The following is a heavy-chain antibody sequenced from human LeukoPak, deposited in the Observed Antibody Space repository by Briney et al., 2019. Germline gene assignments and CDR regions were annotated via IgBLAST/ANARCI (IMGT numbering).Heavy chain of an antibody. J-gene: IGHJ4*02. CDR2: INQDGSDK. D-gene: IGHD3-22*01. Sequence: PGGSLRLSCAASGFSFSRYWMSWVRQTPGKGLEWVANINQDGSDKYYVDSVKGRFTISRDNAKNSLYLQMNSLRAEDMAVYYCARARASYYDSSGYWGYFDYWGQGTLVTVSS. CDR3: ARARASYYDSSGYWGYFDY. V-gene: IGHV3-7*01. CDR1: GFSFSRYW.